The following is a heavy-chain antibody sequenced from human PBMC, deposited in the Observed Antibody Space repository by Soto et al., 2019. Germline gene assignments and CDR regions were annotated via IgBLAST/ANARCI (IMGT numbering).Heavy chain of an antibody. D-gene: IGHD3-3*01. CDR1: GYSFTSYW. J-gene: IGHJ6*03. Sequence: GESLKISCKGSGYSFTSYWIGWVRQMPGKGLEWMGIIYPGDSDTRYSPSFQGQVTISADKSISTAYLQWSSLKASDTAMYYCARQNGENYDFWLEKKRNYYYYMDVWGKGTTVTVSS. CDR2: IYPGDSDT. CDR3: ARQNGENYDFWLEKKRNYYYYMDV. V-gene: IGHV5-51*01.